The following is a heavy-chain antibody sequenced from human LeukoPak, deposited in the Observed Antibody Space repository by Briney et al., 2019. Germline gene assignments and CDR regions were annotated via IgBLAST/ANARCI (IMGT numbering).Heavy chain of an antibody. V-gene: IGHV3-23*01. D-gene: IGHD2-2*01. CDR1: GFTFSSSE. CDR2: ISGSGGST. Sequence: GGSLRLSCAASGFTFSSSEMNWVRQAPGKGLEWVSGISGSGGSTYYADSVKGQFTISRDNSKNTLYLQMNSLRAEDTAVYYCARYCSSTSCPAYYYYYMDVWGKGTTVTISS. CDR3: ARYCSSTSCPAYYYYYMDV. J-gene: IGHJ6*03.